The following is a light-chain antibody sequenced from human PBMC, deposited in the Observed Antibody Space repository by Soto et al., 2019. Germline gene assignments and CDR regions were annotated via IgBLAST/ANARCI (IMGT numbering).Light chain of an antibody. CDR1: QSVSTF. V-gene: IGKV3-11*01. CDR3: QQGTDWPPGT. CDR2: DAS. J-gene: IGKJ1*01. Sequence: EIVLTQSPATLSLSPGERSTLSFRFSQSVSTFLAWYQHKPGQAPRLLIYDASNRATGIPDRFRGSGSGTDFTLTISSLEPEDFALYYCQQGTDWPPGTFGQGTKVDIK.